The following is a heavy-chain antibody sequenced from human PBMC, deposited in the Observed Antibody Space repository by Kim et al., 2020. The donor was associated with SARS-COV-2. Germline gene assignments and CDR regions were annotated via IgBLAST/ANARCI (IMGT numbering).Heavy chain of an antibody. CDR1: GFIFSSYS. D-gene: IGHD3-22*01. CDR2: ISSSSSTI. CDR3: ARDRSPAYYYDSSGYSDAFDI. J-gene: IGHJ3*02. V-gene: IGHV3-48*02. Sequence: GGSLRLSCAASGFIFSSYSMNWVRQAPGKGLEWVSFISSSSSTIYYADSVKGRFTISRDNAKNSLYMQMNSLRDEDTAVYYCARDRSPAYYYDSSGYSDAFDIWGQGTMVTVSS.